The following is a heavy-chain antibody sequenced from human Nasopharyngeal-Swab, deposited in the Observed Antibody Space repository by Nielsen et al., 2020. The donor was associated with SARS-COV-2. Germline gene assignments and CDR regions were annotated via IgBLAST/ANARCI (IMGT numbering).Heavy chain of an antibody. D-gene: IGHD5-24*01. CDR3: ARGGWLQIITYFDL. J-gene: IGHJ2*01. V-gene: IGHV3-33*01. CDR1: GFTFSNYG. Sequence: GGSLRLSCAAPGFTFSNYGMYWVRQAPGKGLEWVALIWYDGSNKYYADSVKGRFTISRDNSKNTLYLQMNSLRAEDTAVYYCARGGWLQIITYFDLWGRGTLVTVSS. CDR2: IWYDGSNK.